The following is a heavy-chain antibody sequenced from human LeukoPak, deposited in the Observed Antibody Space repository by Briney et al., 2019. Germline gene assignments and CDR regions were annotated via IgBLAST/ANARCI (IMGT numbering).Heavy chain of an antibody. Sequence: GSLRLSCAASGFTFSSYSMSWVRQAPGKGLEWVSAISGSGGSTYYADSVKGRFTISRDNSKNTLYLQMNSLRAEDTAVYYCASGRFIRLPGYWGQGTLVTVSP. D-gene: IGHD2-21*01. V-gene: IGHV3-23*01. J-gene: IGHJ4*02. CDR3: ASGRFIRLPGY. CDR2: ISGSGGST. CDR1: GFTFSSYS.